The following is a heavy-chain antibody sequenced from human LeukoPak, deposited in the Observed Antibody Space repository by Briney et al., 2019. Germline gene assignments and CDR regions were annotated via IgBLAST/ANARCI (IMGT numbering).Heavy chain of an antibody. J-gene: IGHJ4*02. CDR1: GGSFSGYY. CDR2: INHSGST. CDR3: ARSRIAAAGTPPGY. V-gene: IGHV4-34*01. D-gene: IGHD6-13*01. Sequence: SETLSLTCAVYGGSFSGYYWSWIRQPPGKGLEWIGEINHSGSTNYNPSLKSRVTISVDTSKNQFSLKLSSVTAADTAAYYCARSRIAAAGTPPGYWGQGTLVTVSS.